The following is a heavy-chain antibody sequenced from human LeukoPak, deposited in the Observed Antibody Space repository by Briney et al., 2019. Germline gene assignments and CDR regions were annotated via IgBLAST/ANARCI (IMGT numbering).Heavy chain of an antibody. Sequence: AETLSLTCAVSGASISSSHWWSWLRQPPRKGLEWIGEIYHGGSTNCNPSLKGRVSISVDRSNNQFSLRLTSVTAADTAVYYCARGEEHGSGTVHFDYWGQ. CDR3: ARGEEHGSGTVHFDY. J-gene: IGHJ4*01. CDR2: IYHGGST. V-gene: IGHV4-4*02. D-gene: IGHD3-10*01. CDR1: GASISSSHW.